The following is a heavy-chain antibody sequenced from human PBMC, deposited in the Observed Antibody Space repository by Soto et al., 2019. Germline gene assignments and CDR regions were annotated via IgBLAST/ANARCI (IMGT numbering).Heavy chain of an antibody. J-gene: IGHJ6*02. CDR1: GYTFTSYG. CDR3: ARSDSSGYYYYYVMDV. Sequence: GASVKVSCKASGYTFTSYGISWVRQAPGQGLEWMGWISAYNGNTNYAQKLQGRVTMTTDTSTSTAYMELRSLRSDDTAVYYCARSDSSGYYYYYVMDVWGQGTTVTVSS. V-gene: IGHV1-18*01. D-gene: IGHD3-22*01. CDR2: ISAYNGNT.